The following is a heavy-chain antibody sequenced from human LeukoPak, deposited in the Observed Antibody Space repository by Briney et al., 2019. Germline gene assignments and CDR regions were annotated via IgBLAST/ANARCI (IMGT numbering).Heavy chain of an antibody. CDR3: ARDHRLGYDSSGWYWFDP. J-gene: IGHJ5*02. CDR1: GGTFSSYA. D-gene: IGHD6-19*01. Sequence: SVKVSCKASGGTFSSYAISWVRQAPGQGLEWMGGIIPIFGTANYAQKFQGRVTMTTDTSTSTAYMELRSLRSDDTAVYYCARDHRLGYDSSGWYWFDPWGQGTLVTVSS. CDR2: IIPIFGTA. V-gene: IGHV1-69*05.